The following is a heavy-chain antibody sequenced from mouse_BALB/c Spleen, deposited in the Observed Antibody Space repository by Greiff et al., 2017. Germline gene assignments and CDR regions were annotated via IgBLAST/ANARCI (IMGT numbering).Heavy chain of an antibody. Sequence: VQLQQSGAELVRPGTSVKVSCKASGYAFTNYLIEWVKQRPGQGLEWIGVINPGSGGTNYNEKFKGKATLTADKSSSTAYMQLSSLTSDDSAVYFCARGVVAKAYWGQGTLVTVSA. CDR2: INPGSGGT. CDR3: ARGVVAKAY. D-gene: IGHD1-1*01. J-gene: IGHJ3*01. CDR1: GYAFTNYL. V-gene: IGHV1-54*01.